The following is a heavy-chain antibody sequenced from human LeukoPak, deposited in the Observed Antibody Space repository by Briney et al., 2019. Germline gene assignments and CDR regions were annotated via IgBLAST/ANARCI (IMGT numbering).Heavy chain of an antibody. D-gene: IGHD3-3*01. CDR2: ISGSGGST. CDR1: GFTFSSYA. CDR3: AKDSTRITIFGVVIRGYFDY. V-gene: IGHV3-23*01. J-gene: IGHJ4*02. Sequence: PGGSLRLSCAASGFTFSSYAMSWVRQAPGKGLEWVSAISGSGGSTYYADSVKGRFTISRDNSKNTLYLQMNSLRAEDTAVYYCAKDSTRITIFGVVIRGYFDYWGQGTLVTVSS.